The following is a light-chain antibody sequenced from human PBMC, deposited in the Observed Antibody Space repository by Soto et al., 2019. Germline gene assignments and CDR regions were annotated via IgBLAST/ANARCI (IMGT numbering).Light chain of an antibody. Sequence: SYELTQPPSVSVAPGKTARITCGGNNIGSKSVHWYQQKPGQAPVLVIYYDSDRPSGIPERFSGSNSGNTATLTISRVEAVDEADYYCQVWDSSSDHPRVFGGGTKLTVL. CDR3: QVWDSSSDHPRV. CDR1: NIGSKS. CDR2: YDS. V-gene: IGLV3-21*04. J-gene: IGLJ2*01.